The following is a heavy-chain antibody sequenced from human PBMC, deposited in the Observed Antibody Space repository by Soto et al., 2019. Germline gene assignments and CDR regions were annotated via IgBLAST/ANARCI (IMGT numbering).Heavy chain of an antibody. CDR1: GYIFSDYG. J-gene: IGHJ6*02. D-gene: IGHD3-22*01. Sequence: QVQLVQSGIEEKTPGATVKVACKASGYIFSDYGISWVRQAAGEGLEWKGWINAHNANTNYAEKLQGRGAMTKDTLTKKTNREGRSQGSDNSAVYCCTRDRSSGTWSRSATFDMDVWGQGTTVTASS. V-gene: IGHV1-18*01. CDR2: INAHNANT. CDR3: TRDRSSGTWSRSATFDMDV.